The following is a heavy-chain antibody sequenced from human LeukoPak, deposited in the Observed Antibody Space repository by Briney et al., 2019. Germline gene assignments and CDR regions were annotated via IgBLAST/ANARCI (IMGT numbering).Heavy chain of an antibody. D-gene: IGHD5-18*01. CDR3: AKDADTATIIYWYFDL. V-gene: IGHV3-30*18. Sequence: GGSLRLSCTASGFTLSSFGMHWVRQAPGKGLEWVAVISDDGSNTYYADSVRGRFTISRDNSKNTLYLQLNSLRAEDTAVYYCAKDADTATIIYWYFDLWGRGTLVTVSS. CDR2: ISDDGSNT. CDR1: GFTLSSFG. J-gene: IGHJ2*01.